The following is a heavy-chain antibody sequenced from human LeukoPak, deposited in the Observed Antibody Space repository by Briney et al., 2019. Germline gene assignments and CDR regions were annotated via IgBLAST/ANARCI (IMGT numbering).Heavy chain of an antibody. CDR2: IYYSGST. Sequence: SETLSLTCAVYGGSFSGYYWSWIRQPPGKGLEWIGNIYYSGSTYYNESLESRVTISIDTSKNQFSLKLNSVTAADTAMYYCAKSGGYGLIDYWGQGTLVTVSS. V-gene: IGHV4-34*01. J-gene: IGHJ4*02. CDR1: GGSFSGYY. CDR3: AKSGGYGLIDY. D-gene: IGHD1-26*01.